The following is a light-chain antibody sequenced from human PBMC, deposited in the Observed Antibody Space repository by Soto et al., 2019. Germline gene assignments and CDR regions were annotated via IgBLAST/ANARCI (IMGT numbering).Light chain of an antibody. CDR2: GAS. Sequence: EIVLTQSPGTLSLSPGERATLSCRASQSISSSYLAWYQQKPGQAPRLIIYGASSKATGIPDRFSGSGSGTDFTLTISRLEPEDFAVYYCKQYGNSPLTFGQGTRLEIK. V-gene: IGKV3-20*01. J-gene: IGKJ5*01. CDR1: QSISSSY. CDR3: KQYGNSPLT.